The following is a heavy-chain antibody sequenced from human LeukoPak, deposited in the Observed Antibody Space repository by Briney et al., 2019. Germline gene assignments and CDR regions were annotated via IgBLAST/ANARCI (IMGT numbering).Heavy chain of an antibody. CDR1: GFTFSNYN. J-gene: IGHJ6*04. V-gene: IGHV3-21*01. D-gene: IGHD3-10*02. Sequence: GGSLRLSCAASGFTFSNYNMNWVRQAPGKGLEWVSSISSSSRYIYYADSVKGRFTISRDNAKNSLYLQMNSLRAEDTAVYYCAELGITMIGGVWGKGTTVTISS. CDR2: ISSSSRYI. CDR3: AELGITMIGGV.